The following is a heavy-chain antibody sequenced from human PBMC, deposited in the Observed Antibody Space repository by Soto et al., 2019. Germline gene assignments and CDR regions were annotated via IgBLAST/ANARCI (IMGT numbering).Heavy chain of an antibody. CDR3: AKDSDSGGYWDYFDY. CDR2: ISGSGGST. CDR1: GFTFSSYA. V-gene: IGHV3-23*01. J-gene: IGHJ4*02. Sequence: PGGSLRLSCAASGFTFSSYAMSWVRQAPGKGLEWVSAISGSGGSTYYADSVKGRFTISRDNSKNTLYLQMNSLRAEDTAVYYCAKDSDSGGYWDYFDYWGQGTLVTVSS. D-gene: IGHD1-26*01.